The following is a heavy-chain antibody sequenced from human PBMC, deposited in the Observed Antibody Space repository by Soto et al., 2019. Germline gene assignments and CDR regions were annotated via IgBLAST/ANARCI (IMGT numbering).Heavy chain of an antibody. CDR1: GGSISSYY. CDR2: IYYSGST. Sequence: PSETLSLTCTVSGGSISSYYWSWIRQPPGKGLEWIGYIYYSGSTNYNPSLKSRVTISVDTSKNQFSLKLSSVTAADTAVYYCARLFRTFGGHDALIYIDYWGPGTLVNVAS. CDR3: ARLFRTFGGHDALIYIDY. J-gene: IGHJ4*02. D-gene: IGHD5-12*01. V-gene: IGHV4-59*01.